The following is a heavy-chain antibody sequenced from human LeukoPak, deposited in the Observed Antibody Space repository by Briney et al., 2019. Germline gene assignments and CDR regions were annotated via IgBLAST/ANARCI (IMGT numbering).Heavy chain of an antibody. D-gene: IGHD6-19*01. CDR2: IIPILGIA. Sequence: SVKVSCKASGGTFSSYATSWVRQAPGQGLEWMGRIIPILGIANYAQKFQGRVTITADKSTSTAYMELSSLRSEDTAVYYCARESQQWRGSDYWGQGTLVTVSS. V-gene: IGHV1-69*04. CDR1: GGTFSSYA. J-gene: IGHJ4*02. CDR3: ARESQQWRGSDY.